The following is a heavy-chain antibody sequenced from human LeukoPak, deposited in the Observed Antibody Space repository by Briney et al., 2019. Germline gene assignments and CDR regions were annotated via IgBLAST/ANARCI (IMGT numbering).Heavy chain of an antibody. CDR3: ARGYPLDWNYFDY. D-gene: IGHD3/OR15-3a*01. CDR1: GYTFTSYY. V-gene: IGHV1-46*01. Sequence: ASVKVSGKASGYTFTSYYMHWVRQAPGQGLEWMGIINPTGGTTTYAQKFQGRATMTRDTSTSTVYMELSSLRSEDTAVYYCARGYPLDWNYFDYWGQGTLVTVSS. J-gene: IGHJ4*02. CDR2: INPTGGTT.